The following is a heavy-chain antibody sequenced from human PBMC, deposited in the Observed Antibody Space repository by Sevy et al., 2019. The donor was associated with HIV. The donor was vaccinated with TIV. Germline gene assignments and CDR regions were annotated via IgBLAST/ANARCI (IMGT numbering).Heavy chain of an antibody. V-gene: IGHV4-59*08. D-gene: IGHD1-20*01. J-gene: IGHJ3*01. Sequence: SETLSLTCTVSGGSINSDHWNWIRQPPGKGLEWIGYVYYIGGTNYNPSLKNRVTISVDRTKNQFSLKLTSVTAADTAVYYCARRYDFALWGQGTMVTVSS. CDR1: GGSINSDH. CDR3: ARRYDFAL. CDR2: VYYIGGT.